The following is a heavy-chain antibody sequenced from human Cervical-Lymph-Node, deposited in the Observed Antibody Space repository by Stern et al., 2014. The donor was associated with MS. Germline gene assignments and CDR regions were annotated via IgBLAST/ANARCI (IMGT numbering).Heavy chain of an antibody. J-gene: IGHJ4*02. Sequence: EVQLVESGGGLVKPGGSLRLSCAASGFTFSSYSMNWVRQAPGTGLEWVSSISSSSSYIYYADSVKGRFTISRDNGKNSLYLQMNSLRAEDTAVYYCARDQHGDYYDSSGYYDAPIDYWGQGTLVTVSS. D-gene: IGHD3-22*01. CDR2: ISSSSSYI. CDR1: GFTFSSYS. CDR3: ARDQHGDYYDSSGYYDAPIDY. V-gene: IGHV3-21*01.